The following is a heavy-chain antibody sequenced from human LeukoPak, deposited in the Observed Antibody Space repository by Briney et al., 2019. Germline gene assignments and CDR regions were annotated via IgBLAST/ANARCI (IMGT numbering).Heavy chain of an antibody. D-gene: IGHD2-2*02. V-gene: IGHV3-7*01. CDR1: GFTFSSDW. J-gene: IGHJ4*02. CDR2: INQDGSEK. CDR3: VRSASYNFDY. Sequence: GGSLRLSCAASGFTFSSDWMSWVRQAPGKGLEWVAHINQDGSEKYYVDSVTGRFSISRDNAKNSLYLQMNSLRADDTAIYYRVRSASYNFDYWGQGTLVTVSS.